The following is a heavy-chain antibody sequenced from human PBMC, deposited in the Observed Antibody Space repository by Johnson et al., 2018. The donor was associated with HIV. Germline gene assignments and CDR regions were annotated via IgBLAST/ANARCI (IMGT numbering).Heavy chain of an antibody. CDR1: GFTFSSYG. D-gene: IGHD2/OR15-2a*01. CDR3: ARGINSQSWACDI. CDR2: ISYDGTNK. Sequence: QVQLVESGGGVVQPGRSLRLSCAASGFTFSSYGMHWVRQAPGKGLAWVAVISYDGTNKFYTDSVKGRFTISRDNSKNTLYLKMNSLTADEQAVYYCARGINSQSWACDIWGQGTMVTVSS. J-gene: IGHJ3*02. V-gene: IGHV3-30*03.